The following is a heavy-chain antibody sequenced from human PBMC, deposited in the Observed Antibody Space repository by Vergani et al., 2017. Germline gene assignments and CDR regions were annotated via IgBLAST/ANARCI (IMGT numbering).Heavy chain of an antibody. D-gene: IGHD3-3*01. CDR3: ARLEWLVLLSGSHWYFDL. J-gene: IGHJ2*01. CDR1: GGSFSGYY. Sequence: QVQLQQWGAGLLKPSETLSLTCAVYGGSFSGYYWSWIRQPPGKGPEWIGEINHSGSTNYNPSLKSRVTISVDTSKNQFSLKLSSVTAADTAVYYCARLEWLVLLSGSHWYFDLWGRGTLVTVSS. CDR2: INHSGST. V-gene: IGHV4-34*01.